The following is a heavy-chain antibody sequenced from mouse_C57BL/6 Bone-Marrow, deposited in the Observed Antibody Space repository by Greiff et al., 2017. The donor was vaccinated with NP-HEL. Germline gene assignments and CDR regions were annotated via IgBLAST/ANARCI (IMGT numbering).Heavy chain of an antibody. Sequence: VQLQQPGAELVKPGASVKLSCKASGYTFTSYWMHWVKQRPGQGLEWIGMIHPNSGSTNYNEKFKSKATLTVDKSSSTAYMQLSSLTSEDSAVYYCASLYGYDGAWFAYWGQGTLVTVSA. D-gene: IGHD2-2*01. CDR3: ASLYGYDGAWFAY. V-gene: IGHV1-64*01. CDR2: IHPNSGST. CDR1: GYTFTSYW. J-gene: IGHJ3*01.